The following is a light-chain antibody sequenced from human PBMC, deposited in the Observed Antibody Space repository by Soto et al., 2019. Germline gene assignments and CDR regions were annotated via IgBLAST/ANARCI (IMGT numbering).Light chain of an antibody. CDR3: QQYNSYSYT. CDR1: QIISSY. Sequence: DIPMTQSPSTLSASVGDRVTIACRVSQIISSYLAWYQHKPGKAPNLLIYKPSNLASGVPSRFTGGWSGTVFTLTINSLQPDDSATYFCQQYNSYSYTFGQGIKLEI. CDR2: KPS. V-gene: IGKV1-5*03. J-gene: IGKJ2*01.